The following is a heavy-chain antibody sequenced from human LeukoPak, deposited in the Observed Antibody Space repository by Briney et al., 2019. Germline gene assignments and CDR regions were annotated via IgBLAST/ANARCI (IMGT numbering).Heavy chain of an antibody. Sequence: ASVKVSCKTSGYTFTGYYIQWVRQAPGQGLEWMGYINPTSGGTNYAQEFQGRVTMTRDTSISTAYMELSRLTSDDTAVYYCARGNHYYYMDVWGKGTTVTVSS. D-gene: IGHD1-14*01. CDR3: ARGNHYYYMDV. J-gene: IGHJ6*03. V-gene: IGHV1-2*02. CDR1: GYTFTGYY. CDR2: INPTSGGT.